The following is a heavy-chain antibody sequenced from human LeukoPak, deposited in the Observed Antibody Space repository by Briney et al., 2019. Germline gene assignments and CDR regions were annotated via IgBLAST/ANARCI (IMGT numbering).Heavy chain of an antibody. D-gene: IGHD3-16*01. V-gene: IGHV4-34*01. CDR1: GGSFSGYY. Sequence: SETLSLTCAVYGGSFSGYYWSWIRQPPGKGLEWIGEINHSGSTNYNPSLKSRVTISVDTSKNQFSLKLSSVTAADTAVYYRARGDTVYDYVWGTMGAFDIWGQGTMVTVSS. J-gene: IGHJ3*02. CDR3: ARGDTVYDYVWGTMGAFDI. CDR2: INHSGST.